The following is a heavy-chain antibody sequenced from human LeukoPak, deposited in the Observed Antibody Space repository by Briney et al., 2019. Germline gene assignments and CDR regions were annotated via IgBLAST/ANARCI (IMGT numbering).Heavy chain of an antibody. Sequence: GGSLRLSCAASGFTFSSYWMSWVRQAPGKGLEWVANIRQDGRLQNYVVSVKGRFTISRDNPKNSVYLQMSSLRAEDTAVYYCLVTTRSRGFDYWGQGTLVTVSS. J-gene: IGHJ4*02. V-gene: IGHV3-7*01. D-gene: IGHD1/OR15-1a*01. CDR1: GFTFSSYW. CDR2: IRQDGRLQ. CDR3: LVTTRSRGFDY.